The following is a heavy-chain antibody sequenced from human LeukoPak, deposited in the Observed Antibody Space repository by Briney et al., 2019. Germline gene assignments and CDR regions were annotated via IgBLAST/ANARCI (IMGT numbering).Heavy chain of an antibody. CDR2: ISGSGGST. V-gene: IGHV3-23*01. D-gene: IGHD6-13*01. CDR1: GFTFSSYA. J-gene: IGHJ4*02. Sequence: GSLRLSCAASGFTFSSYAMSWVRQAPGKGLEWVSAISGSGGSTYYADSVKGRFTISRDNSKNTLYLQMDSLRTEDTAVYYCAKVTSSSWGYFDYWGQGTLVTVSS. CDR3: AKVTSSSWGYFDY.